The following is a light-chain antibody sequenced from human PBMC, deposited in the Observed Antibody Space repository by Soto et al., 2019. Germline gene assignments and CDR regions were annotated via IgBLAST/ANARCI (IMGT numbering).Light chain of an antibody. CDR2: AAS. CDR1: QSVKNNY. V-gene: IGKV3-20*01. CDR3: QQYATSPRT. Sequence: ETVLTQSPGTLSLSPGERATLSCRASQSVKNNYLRWYQQKPGQAPRLLIYAASGRATGIPDRFSGSGSGTDFTLTISRLEPEDCAVYYCQQYATSPRTFGQGTKVDIK. J-gene: IGKJ1*01.